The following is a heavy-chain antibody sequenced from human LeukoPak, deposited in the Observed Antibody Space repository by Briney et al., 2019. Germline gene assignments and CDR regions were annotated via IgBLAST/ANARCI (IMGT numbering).Heavy chain of an antibody. CDR1: GFTFSSYW. CDR2: IKQDGSEK. V-gene: IGHV3-7*01. D-gene: IGHD6-13*01. CDR3: AREGIGIAAAGAYYYYYYMDV. J-gene: IGHJ6*03. Sequence: PGGSLRLSCAASGFTFSSYWMSWVRQAPGKGLEWVANIKQDGSEKYYVDPVKGRFTISRDNAKNSLYLQMNSLRAEDTAVYYCAREGIGIAAAGAYYYYYYMDVWGKGTTVTVSS.